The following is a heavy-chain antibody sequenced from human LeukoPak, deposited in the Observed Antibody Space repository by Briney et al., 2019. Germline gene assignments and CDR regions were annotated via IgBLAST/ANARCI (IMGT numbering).Heavy chain of an antibody. CDR3: ARDIGTMVRGVICLGFDY. Sequence: SETLSLTCTVSGGSISSGGYYWSWIRQHPGKGLEWIGYIYYSGSTYYNPSLKSRVTISVDTSKNQFSLKLSSVTAADTAVYYCARDIGTMVRGVICLGFDYWGQGTLVTVSS. CDR2: IYYSGST. J-gene: IGHJ4*02. CDR1: GGSISSGGYY. V-gene: IGHV4-31*03. D-gene: IGHD3-10*01.